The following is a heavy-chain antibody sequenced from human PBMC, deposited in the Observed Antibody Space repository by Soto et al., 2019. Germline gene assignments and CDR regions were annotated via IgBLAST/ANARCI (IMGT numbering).Heavy chain of an antibody. CDR3: ARDLPTTIFGVGGSYYYYGMDV. J-gene: IGHJ6*02. Sequence: PGGSLRLSCGASGFTFRSYWMHWVRQAPGKGLEWVSYISSSGSTIYYADSVKGRFTISRDNAKNSLYLQMNSLRAEDTAVYYCARDLPTTIFGVGGSYYYYGMDVWGQGTTVTVSS. CDR2: ISSSGSTI. D-gene: IGHD3-3*01. V-gene: IGHV3-48*03. CDR1: GFTFRSYW.